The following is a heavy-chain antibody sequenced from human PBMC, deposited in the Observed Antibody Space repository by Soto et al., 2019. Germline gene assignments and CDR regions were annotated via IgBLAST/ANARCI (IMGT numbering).Heavy chain of an antibody. D-gene: IGHD3-3*01. CDR1: GGSISSYY. CDR3: RRDLGDKYYDFWSGSPAGAFDI. V-gene: IGHV4-59*01. Sequence: SETLSLTCTVSGGSISSYYWSWIRQPPGKGLEWIGYIYYSGSTNYNPSLKSRVTISVDTSKNQFSLKLSSVTAADKAVYYCRRDLGDKYYDFWSGSPAGAFDIWGQGTMVTVSS. CDR2: IYYSGST. J-gene: IGHJ3*02.